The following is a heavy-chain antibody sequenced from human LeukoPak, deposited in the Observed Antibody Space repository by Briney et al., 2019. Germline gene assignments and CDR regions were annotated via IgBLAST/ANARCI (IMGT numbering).Heavy chain of an antibody. J-gene: IGHJ6*03. V-gene: IGHV4-38-2*02. CDR1: GYSISSGYY. Sequence: SETLSLTCTVSGYSISSGYYWGWIRQPPGKGLEWIGSIYHSGSTYYNPSLKSRVTISVDTSKNQFSLKLSSVTAADTAVYYCAREHCSGGSCYSIYYYYYMDVWGKGTTVTVSS. CDR2: IYHSGST. CDR3: AREHCSGGSCYSIYYYYYMDV. D-gene: IGHD2-15*01.